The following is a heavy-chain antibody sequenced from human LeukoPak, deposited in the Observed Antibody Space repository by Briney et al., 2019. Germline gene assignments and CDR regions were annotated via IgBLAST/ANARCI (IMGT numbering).Heavy chain of an antibody. CDR3: AREAFEGGYAIVGGFDY. Sequence: GGSLRLSCAASGFTFSSYEMNWVRQAPGKGLEWVSYISSSGSTIYYADSVKGRFTISRDNAKNSLYLQMNSLRAEDTAVYYCAREAFEGGYAIVGGFDYWGQGTLVTVSS. CDR1: GFTFSSYE. V-gene: IGHV3-48*03. CDR2: ISSSGSTI. J-gene: IGHJ4*02. D-gene: IGHD5-12*01.